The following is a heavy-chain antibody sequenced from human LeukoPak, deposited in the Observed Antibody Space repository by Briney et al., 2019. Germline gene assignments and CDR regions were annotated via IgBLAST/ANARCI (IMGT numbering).Heavy chain of an antibody. V-gene: IGHV3-21*01. D-gene: IGHD6-13*01. CDR3: ARAGIAAAGTTEDYYYYMDV. CDR2: ISSSSSYI. J-gene: IGHJ6*03. Sequence: PGGFLRLSCAASGFTFSSYSMNWVRQAPGKGLEWVSSISSSSSYIYYADSVKGRFTISRDNAKNSLYLQMNSLRAEDTAVYYCARAGIAAAGTTEDYYYYMDVWGKGTTVTVSS. CDR1: GFTFSSYS.